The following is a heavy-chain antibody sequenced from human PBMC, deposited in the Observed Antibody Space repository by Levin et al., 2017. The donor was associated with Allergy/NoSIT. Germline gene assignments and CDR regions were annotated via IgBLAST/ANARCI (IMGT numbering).Heavy chain of an antibody. CDR1: GFTFTTYA. V-gene: IGHV3-23*01. J-gene: IGHJ4*02. CDR2: ISDSGTST. Sequence: PGGSLRLSCAASGFTFTTYAMTWVRQAPGKGLEWVSSISDSGTSTYYADSVKGRFTISRDNSKNTLYLQLNSLRAEDTAVFYCARDPPNNWNDVYFDNWGQGTLVIVSS. D-gene: IGHD1-20*01. CDR3: ARDPPNNWNDVYFDN.